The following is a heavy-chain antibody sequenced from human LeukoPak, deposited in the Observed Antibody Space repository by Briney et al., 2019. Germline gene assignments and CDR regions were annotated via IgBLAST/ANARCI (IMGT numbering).Heavy chain of an antibody. CDR2: ISGSGAST. V-gene: IGHV3-23*01. CDR3: AKARIEATSFDY. CDR1: GFTFSSYA. D-gene: IGHD5-12*01. Sequence: TGGSLRLSCAVSGFTFSSYAMSWVRQAPGKGLEWVAVISGSGASTYYADSVKGRFTISRDNSKNTLSLQMNSLRADDTAVYYCAKARIEATSFDYWGQGTLVTVSS. J-gene: IGHJ4*02.